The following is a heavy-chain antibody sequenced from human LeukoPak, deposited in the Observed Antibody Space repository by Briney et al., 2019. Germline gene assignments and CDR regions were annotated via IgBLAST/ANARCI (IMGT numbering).Heavy chain of an antibody. CDR2: IYSSGST. D-gene: IGHD3-10*01. Sequence: SETLSLTCTVSGGSISSSSYYWSWIRQPAGKGLEWIGRIYSSGSTNYNPSLKSRVTMSVDTSKNQFSLKLSSVTAADTAVYYCARGVTVRGDRTFDYWGQGTLVTVSS. CDR3: ARGVTVRGDRTFDY. V-gene: IGHV4-61*02. CDR1: GGSISSSSYY. J-gene: IGHJ4*02.